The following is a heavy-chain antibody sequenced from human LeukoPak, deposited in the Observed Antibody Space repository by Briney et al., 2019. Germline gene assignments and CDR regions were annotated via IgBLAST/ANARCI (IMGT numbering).Heavy chain of an antibody. D-gene: IGHD3-3*01. V-gene: IGHV4-34*01. J-gene: IGHJ6*02. Sequence: PSETLSPTCAVYGGSFSGYYWSWIRQPPGKGLEWLGEINHSGSTNYNPSLKSRATISVDTSKNQFSLKLSSVTAADTAVYYCARGTQGSRVNYGMDVWGQGTTVTVSS. CDR2: INHSGST. CDR3: ARGTQGSRVNYGMDV. CDR1: GGSFSGYY.